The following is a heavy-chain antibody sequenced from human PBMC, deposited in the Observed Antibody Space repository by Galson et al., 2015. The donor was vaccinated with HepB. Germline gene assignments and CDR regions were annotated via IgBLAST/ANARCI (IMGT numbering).Heavy chain of an antibody. CDR1: GFTFSSYG. Sequence: SLRLSCAASGFTFSSYGMHWVRQAPGKGLEWVAVISYDGSNKYYADSVKGRFTISRDNSKNTLYLQMNSLRAEDTAVYYCAKEYYDILTGIDYWGQGTLVTVSS. CDR3: AKEYYDILTGIDY. V-gene: IGHV3-30*18. D-gene: IGHD3-9*01. CDR2: ISYDGSNK. J-gene: IGHJ4*02.